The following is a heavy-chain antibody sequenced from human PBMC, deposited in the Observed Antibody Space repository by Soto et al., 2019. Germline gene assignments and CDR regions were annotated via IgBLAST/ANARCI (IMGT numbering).Heavy chain of an antibody. CDR1: GFTFSSYS. Sequence: PGGSLRLSCAASGFTFSSYSMNWVRQAPWKGLEWVSYISSSSTIYYADSVKGRFTISRDNAKNSLYLQMNSLRDEDTAVYYCARDSLFLYWLPLNRLAPWGQQTLVT. J-gene: IGHJ5*02. CDR3: ARDSLFLYWLPLNRLAP. CDR2: ISSSSTI. D-gene: IGHD2-8*02. V-gene: IGHV3-48*02.